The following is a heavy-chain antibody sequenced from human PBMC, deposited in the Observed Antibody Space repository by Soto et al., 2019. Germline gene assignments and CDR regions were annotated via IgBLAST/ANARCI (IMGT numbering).Heavy chain of an antibody. D-gene: IGHD2-2*01. Sequence: QVQLQESGPGLVNLSQTLSLTCTVSGASISNGGYYWSWIRQHPGKGLEWIGYMYYSGSTYYNPSLKSLVTISLDTSNNQFSLKLSSVTAADTAVYYCARLGYCSNTDCGRVAPWGQGILATVSS. CDR3: ARLGYCSNTDCGRVAP. CDR2: MYYSGST. V-gene: IGHV4-31*01. J-gene: IGHJ5*02. CDR1: GASISNGGYY.